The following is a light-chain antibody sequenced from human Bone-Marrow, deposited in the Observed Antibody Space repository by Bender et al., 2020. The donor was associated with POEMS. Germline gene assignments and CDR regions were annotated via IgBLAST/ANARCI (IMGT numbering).Light chain of an antibody. CDR2: DDS. V-gene: IGLV3-21*02. CDR1: SIGSKS. Sequence: SYVLTQPPSVSVAPGQTARIPCGGDSIGSKSVHWYQQKPGQAPVLVVYDDSDRPSGIPERFSGSNSGNTATLTISRVEAGDEADYYCQVWDSSSDHPVVFGGGTKLTVL. J-gene: IGLJ2*01. CDR3: QVWDSSSDHPVV.